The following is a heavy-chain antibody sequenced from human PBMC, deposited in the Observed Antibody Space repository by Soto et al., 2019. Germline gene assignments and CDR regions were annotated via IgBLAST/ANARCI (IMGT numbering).Heavy chain of an antibody. J-gene: IGHJ4*02. D-gene: IGHD5-12*01. V-gene: IGHV3-23*01. CDR3: TKLRGYSGYDSAGY. CDR1: GSMFHIYV. CDR2: ISGSGVDT. Sequence: GGSLRLSCAASGSMFHIYVMSWVRQAPGKGLEWVSAISGSGVDTYYADSVKGRFTISRDNSASTLYLQMNSLRADDSAVYYCTKLRGYSGYDSAGYWGQGTLVTVSS.